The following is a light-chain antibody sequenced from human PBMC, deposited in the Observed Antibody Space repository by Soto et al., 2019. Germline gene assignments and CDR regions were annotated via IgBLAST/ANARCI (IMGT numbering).Light chain of an antibody. V-gene: IGLV2-14*01. CDR3: SSYTSSSTQV. Sequence: QSVLTQPASVSGSPGQSITISCTGTSSDVGGYNYVSWYQQHPGKAPKLMIYDVSNRPSGVSNRFSGSKSGNTASLTISGLQAEDEADYYCSSYTSSSTQVFGGGTKLTV. J-gene: IGLJ2*01. CDR2: DVS. CDR1: SSDVGGYNY.